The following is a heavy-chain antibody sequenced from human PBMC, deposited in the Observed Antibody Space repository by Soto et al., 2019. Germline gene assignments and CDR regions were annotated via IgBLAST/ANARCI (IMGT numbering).Heavy chain of an antibody. V-gene: IGHV1-3*01. D-gene: IGHD1-1*01. J-gene: IGHJ4*02. CDR3: ARDRDWNLDY. CDR2: INGDNGNT. CDR1: AYTFTSFA. Sequence: ASVKVSCKASAYTFTSFAMHWVRQAPGQGLEWLGWINGDNGNTRYSQKFQGRVTITRDTSASTAYMELRSLRSDDTAVYYCARDRDWNLDYWGQGTPVTVSS.